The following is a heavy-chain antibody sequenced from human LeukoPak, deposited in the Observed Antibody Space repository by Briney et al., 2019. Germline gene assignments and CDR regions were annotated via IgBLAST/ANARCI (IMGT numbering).Heavy chain of an antibody. V-gene: IGHV4-30-2*01. CDR1: GGSISSGGYS. CDR2: IYHSGST. J-gene: IGHJ4*02. CDR3: ARLVAARPIDY. Sequence: PSQTLSLTCAVSGGSISSGGYSWSWIRQPPGKGLEWIGYIYHSGSTYYNPSLKSRVTISVDRSKNQFSLKLSSVTAADTAVYYCARLVAARPIDYWGQGTLVTVSS. D-gene: IGHD6-6*01.